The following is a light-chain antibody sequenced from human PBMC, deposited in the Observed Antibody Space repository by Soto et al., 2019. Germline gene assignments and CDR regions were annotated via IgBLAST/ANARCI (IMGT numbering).Light chain of an antibody. Sequence: QSALTQPRSVSGSPGQSVTISCTGTSSDVGGYNYVSWYQQHPGKAPKLMIYDVSKRPSGVPDRFSGSKSGNTASLTISGLQAEDEADYYCCSYAGSYTSLSFGTGTKLT. CDR2: DVS. CDR3: CSYAGSYTSLS. V-gene: IGLV2-11*01. J-gene: IGLJ1*01. CDR1: SSDVGGYNY.